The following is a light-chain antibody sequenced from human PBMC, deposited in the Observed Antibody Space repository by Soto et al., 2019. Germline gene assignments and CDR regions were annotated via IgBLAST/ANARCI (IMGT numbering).Light chain of an antibody. CDR1: QSIGTY. CDR3: QQRSNWPPLT. Sequence: ESVMTQSPATLYLSPGERATLSCRASQSIGTYLAWYQKKPGQAPRLLVHDAAGRAPGVPARFSGSGSGTDFTLTISSLEPEDSAVYYCQQRSNWPPLTFGGGTTVEIK. J-gene: IGKJ4*01. CDR2: DAA. V-gene: IGKV3-11*01.